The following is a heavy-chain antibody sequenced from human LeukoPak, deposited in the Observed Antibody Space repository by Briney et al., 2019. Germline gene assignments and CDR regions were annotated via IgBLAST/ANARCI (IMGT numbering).Heavy chain of an antibody. CDR1: GIIFSNYW. J-gene: IGHJ4*02. Sequence: GGSLILSCAASGIIFSNYWMHWVRQAPGKGLVWVSRINRDGSSTSYADSVKGRFTISRDNAKNTLYLQMNSLRAEDTAVYYCARGGGYSYGSFDYWGQGTLVTVSS. CDR3: ARGGGYSYGSFDY. CDR2: INRDGSST. D-gene: IGHD5-18*01. V-gene: IGHV3-74*01.